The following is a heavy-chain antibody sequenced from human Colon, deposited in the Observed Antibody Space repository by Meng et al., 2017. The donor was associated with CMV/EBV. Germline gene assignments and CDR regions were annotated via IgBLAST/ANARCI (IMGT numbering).Heavy chain of an antibody. CDR3: AKDLLPGASRFLEWIFGY. V-gene: IGHV3-23*01. D-gene: IGHD3-3*01. Sequence: GESLKISCTGSGFTFSNYAMTWVRQVPGKGLEWVSGISGGNTYYADSVKGRFTISRDNSKNTLYLQMNSLRVDDTAVYYCAKDLLPGASRFLEWIFGYWGQGTGVTVSS. CDR1: GFTFSNYA. J-gene: IGHJ4*02. CDR2: ISGGNT.